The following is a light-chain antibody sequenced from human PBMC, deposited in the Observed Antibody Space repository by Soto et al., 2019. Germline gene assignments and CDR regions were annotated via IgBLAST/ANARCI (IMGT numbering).Light chain of an antibody. CDR2: GAP. CDR1: QSVSNN. Sequence: EIVMTQSPGTLSLSPGERATLSCRASQSVSNNYLAWYQQKPGQAPRLLIYGAPTRATGFPARFSGSGSGTEFTLTISSLQSEDFAVYYCQQYNGWPITFGQGTRLEI. CDR3: QQYNGWPIT. V-gene: IGKV3-15*01. J-gene: IGKJ5*01.